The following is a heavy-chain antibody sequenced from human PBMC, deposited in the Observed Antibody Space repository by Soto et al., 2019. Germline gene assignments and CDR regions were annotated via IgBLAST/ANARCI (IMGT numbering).Heavy chain of an antibody. D-gene: IGHD4-17*01. CDR2: IYYSGST. J-gene: IGHJ5*02. V-gene: IGHV4-61*01. CDR3: ARDLSPTGTLARYNWFDP. CDR1: GGSVSSGSYY. Sequence: QVQLQESGPGLVKPSETLSLTCTVSGGSVSSGSYYWSWIRQPPGKGLEWIGYIYYSGSTNYNPPRKIRVPITVDTSKNQFSLKRSSVTAADTAVYYCARDLSPTGTLARYNWFDPWGQGTLVTVSS.